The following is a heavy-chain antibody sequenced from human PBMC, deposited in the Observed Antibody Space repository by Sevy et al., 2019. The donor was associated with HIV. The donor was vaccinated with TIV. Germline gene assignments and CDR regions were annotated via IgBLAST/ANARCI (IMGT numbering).Heavy chain of an antibody. CDR1: GYRFTNYW. J-gene: IGHJ4*02. D-gene: IGHD2-2*01. V-gene: IGHV5-51*01. CDR2: IHPGDSET. CDR3: ARLRGSSFSSMEV. Sequence: GESQKISCKGSGYRFTNYWIGWVRQMPGKGLEWMGIIHPGDSETRYSPSLQGQVTFSADRSIDTVYLQWSSLRASDSAVYYCARLRGSSFSSMEVWGQGTLVTVSS.